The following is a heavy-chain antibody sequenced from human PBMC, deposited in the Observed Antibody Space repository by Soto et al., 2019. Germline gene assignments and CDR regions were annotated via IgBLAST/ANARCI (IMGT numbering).Heavy chain of an antibody. J-gene: IGHJ6*02. CDR3: ARGRAVRRGYSGYDRYYYYGMDV. D-gene: IGHD5-12*01. CDR2: INHSGST. Sequence: SETLSLTCAVYGGSFIGYYWSWIRQPPGEGLEWIGEINHSGSTNYNPSLKSRVTISVDTSKNQFSLKLSSVTAADTAVYYCARGRAVRRGYSGYDRYYYYGMDVWGQGTTVTVSS. V-gene: IGHV4-34*01. CDR1: GGSFIGYY.